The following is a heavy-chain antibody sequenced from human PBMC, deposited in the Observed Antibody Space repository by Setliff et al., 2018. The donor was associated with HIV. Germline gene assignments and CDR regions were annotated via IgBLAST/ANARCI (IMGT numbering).Heavy chain of an antibody. CDR3: ARHKSQPYYFDY. CDR2: IYTTGST. CDR1: GDSINSGSYY. J-gene: IGHJ4*02. Sequence: KASETLSLTCIVSGDSINSGSYYWSWIRQSAGKGLEWIGHIYTTGSTNYNPSLKSRVTISIDTSKNQFSLKLSSVTAADTAVYYCARHKSQPYYFDYWGQGTLVTVSS. V-gene: IGHV4-61*09.